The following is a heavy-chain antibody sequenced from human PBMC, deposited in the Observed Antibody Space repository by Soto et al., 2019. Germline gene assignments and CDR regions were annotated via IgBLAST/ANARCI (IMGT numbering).Heavy chain of an antibody. D-gene: IGHD6-13*01. CDR1: GYTFTGYY. CDR3: AKEYSSSWYGKYYFDY. V-gene: IGHV1-2*04. J-gene: IGHJ4*02. Sequence: GASVKVSCKASGYTFTGYYMHWVRQAPGQGLEWMGWINPNSGGTNYAQKFQGWVTMTRDTSISTAYMELSRLRSDDTAVYYCAKEYSSSWYGKYYFDYWGQGTLVTVSS. CDR2: INPNSGGT.